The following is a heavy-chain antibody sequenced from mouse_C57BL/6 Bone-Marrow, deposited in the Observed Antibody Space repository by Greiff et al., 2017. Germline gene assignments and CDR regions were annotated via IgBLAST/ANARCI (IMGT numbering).Heavy chain of an antibody. J-gene: IGHJ2*01. V-gene: IGHV1-42*01. CDR1: GYSFTGYY. Sequence: EVQRVESGPELVKPGASVKISCKASGYSFTGYYMNWVKQSPEKSLEWIGEINPSTGGTTYNQKFKAKATLTVDKSSSTAYMQLKSLTSEDSAVYYCARINGPLFDYWGQGTTLTVSS. CDR2: INPSTGGT. CDR3: ARINGPLFDY.